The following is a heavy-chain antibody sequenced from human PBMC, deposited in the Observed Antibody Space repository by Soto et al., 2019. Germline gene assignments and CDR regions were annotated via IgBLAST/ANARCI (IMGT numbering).Heavy chain of an antibody. V-gene: IGHV4-59*01. J-gene: IGHJ5*02. Sequence: PSETLSLTSPVYDGSISSYYWSWIREPPGKGLEWNGYIYYSGITKYSPSLKSRVTISVDTSKNQFSLKLSSVTAADTAVYYCARDSGSGSYSYNYFDPWGQGTLVTVS. CDR3: ARDSGSGSYSYNYFDP. CDR2: IYYSGIT. CDR1: DGSISSYY. D-gene: IGHD3-10*01.